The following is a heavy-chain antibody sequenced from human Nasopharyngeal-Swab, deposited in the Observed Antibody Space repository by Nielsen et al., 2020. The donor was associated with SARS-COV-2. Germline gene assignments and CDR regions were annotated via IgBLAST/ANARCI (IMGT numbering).Heavy chain of an antibody. CDR2: INADNGNT. D-gene: IGHD4-17*01. V-gene: IGHV1-3*01. Sequence: ASVKVSCKASGYTFSSCTTHWVRQAPGQRLEWMGWINADNGNTKYSQNFQGRVTITRDTSASTAYMELSSLRSEDTAVYFCARRGDGELDYWGQGTLVTVSS. CDR1: GYTFSSCT. CDR3: ARRGDGELDY. J-gene: IGHJ4*02.